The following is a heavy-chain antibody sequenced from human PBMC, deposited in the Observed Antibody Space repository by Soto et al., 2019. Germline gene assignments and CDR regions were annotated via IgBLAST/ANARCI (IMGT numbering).Heavy chain of an antibody. CDR3: VKGEYYYDSSGYYPFDY. J-gene: IGHJ4*02. Sequence: XXSLRLSFSASGFTFSSYAMHWVPQAPGKGLEYVSSISTNGGSTHYADSVKGRFTISRDNSKNTQYLQMSSLRADDTAVYYCVKGEYYYDSSGYYPFDYWGQGTLVTVSS. CDR1: GFTFSSYA. CDR2: ISTNGGST. V-gene: IGHV3-64D*06. D-gene: IGHD3-22*01.